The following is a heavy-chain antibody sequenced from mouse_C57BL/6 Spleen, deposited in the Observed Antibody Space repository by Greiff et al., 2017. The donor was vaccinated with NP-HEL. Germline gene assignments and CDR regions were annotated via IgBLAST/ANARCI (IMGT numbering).Heavy chain of an antibody. CDR3: ARGYDGFFDY. J-gene: IGHJ2*01. D-gene: IGHD2-12*01. V-gene: IGHV3-1*01. Sequence: DVQLQESGPGMVKPSQSLSLTCTVTGYSITSGYDWHWIRHFPGNKLEWMGYISYSGSTNYNPSLKSRISITHDTSKNHFFLKLNSVTTEDTATYYCARGYDGFFDYWGQGTTLTVSS. CDR1: GYSITSGYD. CDR2: ISYSGST.